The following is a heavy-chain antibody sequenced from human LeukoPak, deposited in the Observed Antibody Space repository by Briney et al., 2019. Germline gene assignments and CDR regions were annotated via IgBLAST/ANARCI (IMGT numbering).Heavy chain of an antibody. V-gene: IGHV1-18*01. CDR1: GYTFTGYG. CDR3: ARVPLDIVVVPAGNFDY. CDR2: ISAYNGNT. D-gene: IGHD2-2*03. Sequence: ASVKVSCKASGYTFTGYGIIWVRQAPGQGLEWMGWISAYNGNTNYAQKLQGRVTMTTDTSTSTAYMELRSLRSDDTAVYYCARVPLDIVVVPAGNFDYWGQGTLVTVSS. J-gene: IGHJ4*02.